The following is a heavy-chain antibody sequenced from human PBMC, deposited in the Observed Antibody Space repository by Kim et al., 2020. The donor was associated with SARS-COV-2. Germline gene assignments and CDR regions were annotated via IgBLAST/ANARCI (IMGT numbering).Heavy chain of an antibody. J-gene: IGHJ1*01. CDR2: IKQDGSEK. CDR3: ARPDYYDSSGYSR. V-gene: IGHV3-7*03. Sequence: GGSLRLSCAASGFTFSSYWMSWVRQAPGQGLEWVANIKQDGSEKYYVDSVKGRITSCRDNAKNSLYLEMNSLRAEDTAVYYCARPDYYDSSGYSRWGQGTLVTVSS. CDR1: GFTFSSYW. D-gene: IGHD3-22*01.